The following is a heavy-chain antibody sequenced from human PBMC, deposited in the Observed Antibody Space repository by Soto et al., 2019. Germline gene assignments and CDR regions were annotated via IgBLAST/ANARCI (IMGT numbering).Heavy chain of an antibody. Sequence: GGSLRLSCAASGFTFSSYSMNWVRQAPGKGLEWVSYISSSSSTIYYADSVKGRFTISRDNAKNSLYLQMNSLRAEDTAVYYCASISSSLVRWEAHWGQGTLVTVSS. CDR2: ISSSSSTI. CDR1: GFTFSSYS. CDR3: ASISSSLVRWEAH. D-gene: IGHD6-13*01. V-gene: IGHV3-48*01. J-gene: IGHJ4*02.